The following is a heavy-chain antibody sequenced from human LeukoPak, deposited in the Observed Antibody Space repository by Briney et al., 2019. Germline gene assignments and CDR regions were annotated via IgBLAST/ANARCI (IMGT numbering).Heavy chain of an antibody. D-gene: IGHD5-24*01. V-gene: IGHV3-23*01. CDR3: AKKRDAFDI. CDR2: LTDSGGTT. CDR1: GFTFGNYA. J-gene: IGHJ3*02. Sequence: GGSLRLSCVASGFTFGNYAMGWLRQAPGRRPEWVSSLTDSGGTTYYVDSVKGRSAISRDNSKNALYLHMNSLRAEDTAVYYCAKKRDAFDIRGQGTVVTVSS.